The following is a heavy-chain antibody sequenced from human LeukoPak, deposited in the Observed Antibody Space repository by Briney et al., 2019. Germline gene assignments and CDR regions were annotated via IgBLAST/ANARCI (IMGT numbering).Heavy chain of an antibody. D-gene: IGHD3-22*01. Sequence: GGFLRLSCAASGFTFSMHAMSWVRQAPGKGLEWVSGISGSGGFTYYADSVKGRFTISRDNSKNTLYLQMNSLRAEDTAVYYCATEYYYDSRGYDPLAYWGQGTLVTASS. CDR2: ISGSGGFT. J-gene: IGHJ4*02. V-gene: IGHV3-23*01. CDR1: GFTFSMHA. CDR3: ATEYYYDSRGYDPLAY.